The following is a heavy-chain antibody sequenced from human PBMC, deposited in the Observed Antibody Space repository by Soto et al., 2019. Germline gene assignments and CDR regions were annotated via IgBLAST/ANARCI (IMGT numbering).Heavy chain of an antibody. J-gene: IGHJ5*02. CDR2: IKQDGSEK. Sequence: EVQLVESGGGLVQPGGSLRLSCATSGFTFSSYWMNWVRQAPGKGLEWVANIKQDGSEKYYVDSVKGRFTISRDNAKNSVYMQMNSLRAADPAVYYCVRALQSWGQGTLVTVSS. CDR1: GFTFSSYW. V-gene: IGHV3-7*05. D-gene: IGHD4-4*01. CDR3: VRALQS.